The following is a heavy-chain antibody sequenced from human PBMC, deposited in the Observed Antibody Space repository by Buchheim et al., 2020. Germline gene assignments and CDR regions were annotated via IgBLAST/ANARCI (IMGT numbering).Heavy chain of an antibody. CDR2: VSSSSTYI. CDR1: GFSFSSYS. CDR3: ARGRDLVRGVIKATFDS. J-gene: IGHJ4*02. V-gene: IGHV3-21*02. D-gene: IGHD3-10*01. Sequence: EVQVVESGGGLVKPGGSLRLSCAASGFSFSSYSMNWVRQAPGKGLEWVSSVSSSSTYIFYAKSVKGRFPLSRDNAKNSLYFQMNSLRAEDTAVYYCARGRDLVRGVIKATFDSWGQGTL.